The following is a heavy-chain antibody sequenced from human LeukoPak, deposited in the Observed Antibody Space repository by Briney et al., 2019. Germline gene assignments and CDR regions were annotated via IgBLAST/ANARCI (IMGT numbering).Heavy chain of an antibody. J-gene: IGHJ3*02. CDR2: ISYSGST. Sequence: SETLSLTCTVSGDSITSSSSYYWGWIRQPPGKGLEWIGTISYSGSTYYNPSLKSRVTISVDTSKNHFSLSLASLTAADTAVYYCAKSNGYGLVDIWGQGTMVTVSS. V-gene: IGHV4-39*07. CDR3: AKSNGYGLVDI. D-gene: IGHD3-10*01. CDR1: GDSITSSSSYY.